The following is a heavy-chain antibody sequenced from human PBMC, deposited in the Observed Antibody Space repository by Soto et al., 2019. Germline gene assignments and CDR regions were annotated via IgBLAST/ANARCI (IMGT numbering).Heavy chain of an antibody. V-gene: IGHV1-69*13. CDR3: ARWKYDSSGYSPFDY. Sequence: GASVKVSCKASGGTFSSYAISWVRQAPGQGLEWMGGIIPIFGTANYAQKFQGRVTITADESTSTAYMELSSLRSEDTAVYYCARWKYDSSGYSPFDYWGQGTLVTVPQ. D-gene: IGHD3-22*01. J-gene: IGHJ4*02. CDR1: GGTFSSYA. CDR2: IIPIFGTA.